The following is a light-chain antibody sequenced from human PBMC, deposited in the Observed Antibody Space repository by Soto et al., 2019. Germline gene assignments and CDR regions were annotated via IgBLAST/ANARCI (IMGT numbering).Light chain of an antibody. CDR1: QSISSY. Sequence: DVQMTQSPSSLSASVGDRVTITCRASQSISSYLNWYQQKPGRAPRLLIYAVSILQSGVPSRFSGSGSGIDFTLTTSGLQPEDFAVYYCQQNHRAPLTFGGGTTVEIK. V-gene: IGKV1-39*01. CDR2: AVS. J-gene: IGKJ4*01. CDR3: QQNHRAPLT.